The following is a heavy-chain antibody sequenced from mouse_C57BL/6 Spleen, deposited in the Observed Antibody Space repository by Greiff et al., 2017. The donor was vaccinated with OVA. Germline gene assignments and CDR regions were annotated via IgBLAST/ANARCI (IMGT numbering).Heavy chain of an antibody. V-gene: IGHV1-4*01. CDR1: GYTFTSYT. J-gene: IGHJ3*01. Sequence: QVHVKQSGAELARPGASVKMSCKASGYTFTSYTMHWVKQRPGQGLEWIGYINPSSGYTKYNQKFKDKATLTADKSSSTAYMQLSSLTSEDSAVYYCARGEDSSGYWFAYWGQGTLVTVSA. CDR3: ARGEDSSGYWFAY. CDR2: INPSSGYT. D-gene: IGHD3-2*02.